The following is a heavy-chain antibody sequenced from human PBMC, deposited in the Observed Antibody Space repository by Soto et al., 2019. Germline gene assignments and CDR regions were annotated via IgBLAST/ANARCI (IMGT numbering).Heavy chain of an antibody. CDR3: AKGGEAYSSSWTASLNFDY. D-gene: IGHD6-13*01. V-gene: IGHV3-23*01. J-gene: IGHJ4*02. CDR1: GFTFSSYA. CDR2: ISGSGGST. Sequence: GGSLRLSCAASGFTFSSYAMSWVRQAPGKGLEWVSAISGSGGSTYYADSVKGRFTISRDNSKNTLYLQMNSLRAEDTAVYYCAKGGEAYSSSWTASLNFDYWGQGTLVTVSS.